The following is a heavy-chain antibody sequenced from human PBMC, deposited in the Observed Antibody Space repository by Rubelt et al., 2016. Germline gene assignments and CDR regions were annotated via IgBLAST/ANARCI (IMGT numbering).Heavy chain of an antibody. Sequence: QLQLQESGPGLVKPSETLSLTCTVSGGSISSSSYYWGWIRQPPGKGLEWIGSIYYSGSTYYNPSLKCRVTISLGTSKNQFSLKLSSVTAADTAVYYCARPKGAARPRAFDIWGQGTMVTVSS. V-gene: IGHV4-39*01. J-gene: IGHJ3*02. CDR2: IYYSGST. CDR1: GGSISSSSYY. D-gene: IGHD6-6*01. CDR3: ARPKGAARPRAFDI.